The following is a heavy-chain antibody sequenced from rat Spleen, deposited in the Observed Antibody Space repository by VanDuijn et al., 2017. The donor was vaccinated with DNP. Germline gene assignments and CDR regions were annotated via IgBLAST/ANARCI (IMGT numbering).Heavy chain of an antibody. Sequence: EMQLQESGPGLVKPSQSLSLTCSVTGYSITSNYWGWIRKFPGNKMEYIGHISYSGSSNYNPSLKSRISITRDTSKNHFFLHLNSVTIEDTATYYCARWTRYFDYWGQGVMVTVS. CDR2: ISYSGSS. V-gene: IGHV3-1*01. D-gene: IGHD1-7*01. CDR1: GYSITSNY. J-gene: IGHJ2*01. CDR3: ARWTRYFDY.